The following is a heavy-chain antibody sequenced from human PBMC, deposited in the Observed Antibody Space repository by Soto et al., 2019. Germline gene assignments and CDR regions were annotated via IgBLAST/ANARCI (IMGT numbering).Heavy chain of an antibody. V-gene: IGHV4-61*01. J-gene: IGHJ4*02. Sequence: SETLSLTCSVSGGSVNTDNYYWTWVRQPPGKGLEWIGNIHNNGTTNYNPSLQNRVTLSIDTSKNQYSLQLTSVTAADAALYYCARDIRGFSRALDYWGRGTPVTSPQ. CDR1: GGSVNTDNYY. CDR2: IHNNGTT. D-gene: IGHD5-18*01. CDR3: ARDIRGFSRALDY.